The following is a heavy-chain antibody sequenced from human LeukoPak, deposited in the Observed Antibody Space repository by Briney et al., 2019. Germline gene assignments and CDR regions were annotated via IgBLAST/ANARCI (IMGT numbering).Heavy chain of an antibody. V-gene: IGHV4-61*05. CDR1: GGSISSSSYS. D-gene: IGHD3-22*01. J-gene: IGHJ6*02. CDR3: ARLPYYYDSSGYYANYYYYYGMDV. Sequence: SETLSLTCTVSGGSISSSSYSWSWIRQPPGKGLEWIGYIYYSGSTNYNPSLKSRVTISVDTSRNQFSLKLSSVTAADTAVYYCARLPYYYDSSGYYANYYYYYGMDVWGQGTTVTVSS. CDR2: IYYSGST.